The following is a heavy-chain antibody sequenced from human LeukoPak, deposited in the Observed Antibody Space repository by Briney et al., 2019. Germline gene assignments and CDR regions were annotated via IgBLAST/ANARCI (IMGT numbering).Heavy chain of an antibody. D-gene: IGHD6-19*01. V-gene: IGHV3-21*01. CDR2: ISSSSSYL. CDR1: GFTVSTNY. CDR3: ASTAVATSSRAYDY. Sequence: GGSLRLSCAASGFTVSTNYMSWVRQAPGKGLEWVSSISSSSSYLYYADSVKGRFTISRDNAKNSLYLQMNSLRAEDTAVYYCASTAVATSSRAYDYWGQGTLVTVSS. J-gene: IGHJ4*02.